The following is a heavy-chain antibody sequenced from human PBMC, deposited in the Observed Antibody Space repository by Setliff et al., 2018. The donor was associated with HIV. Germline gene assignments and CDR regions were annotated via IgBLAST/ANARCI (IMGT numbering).Heavy chain of an antibody. V-gene: IGHV4-59*08. CDR1: GGSISTYY. D-gene: IGHD3-10*01. CDR3: ARHGSNWFDP. J-gene: IGHJ5*02. Sequence: PSETLSLTCTVSGGSISTYYWSWIRQPPGKGLEWIGSIYFTGSSDNNPSLKSRVTISVDTSKNQFYLRLSSVTAADTAVYYCARHGSNWFDPWGQGTQVTVSS. CDR2: IYFTGSS.